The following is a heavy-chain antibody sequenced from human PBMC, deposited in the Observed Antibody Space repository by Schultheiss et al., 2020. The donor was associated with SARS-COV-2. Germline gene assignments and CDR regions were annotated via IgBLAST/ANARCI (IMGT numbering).Heavy chain of an antibody. CDR2: IYYSGST. V-gene: IGHV4-31*01. Sequence: SETLSLTCAVSGGSISSGGYYWSWIRQHPGKGLEWIGYIYYSGSTYYNPSLKSLVTISVDTSKNQFSLKLSSVTAADTAVYYCARSLAAAGPYYWGQGTLVTVSS. CDR3: ARSLAAAGPYY. D-gene: IGHD6-13*01. CDR1: GGSISSGGYY. J-gene: IGHJ4*02.